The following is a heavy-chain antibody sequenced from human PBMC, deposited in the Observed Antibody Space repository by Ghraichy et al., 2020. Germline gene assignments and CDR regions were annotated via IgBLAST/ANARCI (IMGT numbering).Heavy chain of an antibody. CDR3: ARVPFGRYDFWSGREGDY. Sequence: ASVKVSCKASGYTFTSYDINWVRQAPGQGLEWMGWMNPNSGNTGYAQKFQGRVTMTRNTSISTAYMELSSLRSEDTAVYYCARVPFGRYDFWSGREGDYWGQGTLVIVSS. D-gene: IGHD3-3*01. V-gene: IGHV1-8*02. J-gene: IGHJ4*02. CDR1: GYTFTSYD. CDR2: MNPNSGNT.